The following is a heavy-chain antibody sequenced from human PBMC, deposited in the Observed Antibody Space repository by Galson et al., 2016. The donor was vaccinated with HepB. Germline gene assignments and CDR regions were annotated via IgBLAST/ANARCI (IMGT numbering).Heavy chain of an antibody. D-gene: IGHD1-1*01. Sequence: SVKVSCKASGNTFTSDAIHWVRQAPGQGLEWMGWISAGNGNTHYSQKFQDRVSITRDTSASTAFMKLRSLRSEDTAKYYCTRATKTGTTGYWGQGTLVIVSS. J-gene: IGHJ4*02. CDR1: GNTFTSDA. CDR3: TRATKTGTTGY. V-gene: IGHV1-3*01. CDR2: ISAGNGNT.